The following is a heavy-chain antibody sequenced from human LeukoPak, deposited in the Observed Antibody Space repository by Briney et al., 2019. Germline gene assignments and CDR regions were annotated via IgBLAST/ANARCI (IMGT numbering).Heavy chain of an antibody. CDR2: IIPIFGTA. Sequence: SVKVSCKASGYTFTNYGISWVRQAPGQGLEWMGGIIPIFGTANYAQKFQGRVTITADESTSTAYMELSSLRSEDTAVYYCARDGPYSSGXYNYFDYWGQGTLVTVSS. CDR1: GYTFTNYG. J-gene: IGHJ4*02. CDR3: ARDGPYSSGXYNYFDY. V-gene: IGHV1-69*13. D-gene: IGHD6-19*01.